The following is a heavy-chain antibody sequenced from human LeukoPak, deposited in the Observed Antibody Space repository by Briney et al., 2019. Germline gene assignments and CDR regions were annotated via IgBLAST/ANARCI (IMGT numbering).Heavy chain of an antibody. CDR3: ARGRYCSADICSGGGAFDI. CDR2: IYTRGST. D-gene: IGHD2-15*01. CDR1: GGSINNYY. Sequence: SETLSLTCTVSGGSINNYYWSWLRQPAGKGLEWIGRIYTRGSTNYNPSLKSRVTMSVDTSKNQFSLKLSSVTAADTAVYYCARGRYCSADICSGGGAFDIWGQGTMVSVSS. J-gene: IGHJ3*02. V-gene: IGHV4-4*07.